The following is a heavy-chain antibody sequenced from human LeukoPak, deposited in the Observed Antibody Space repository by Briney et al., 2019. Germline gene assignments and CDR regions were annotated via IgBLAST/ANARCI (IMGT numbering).Heavy chain of an antibody. CDR2: INPNSGGT. J-gene: IGHJ4*02. CDR3: ARDRPPGGRSRRTTFFEL. D-gene: IGHD1-14*01. V-gene: IGHV1-2*02. CDR1: GYTFTGYY. Sequence: ASVKVSCKASGYTFTGYYMHWVRQAPGQGLEWMGWINPNSGGTNYAQKFQGRVTMTRDTSISTAYMELSRLRSDDTAVYYCARDRPPGGRSRRTTFFELRGQGTLVTVSP.